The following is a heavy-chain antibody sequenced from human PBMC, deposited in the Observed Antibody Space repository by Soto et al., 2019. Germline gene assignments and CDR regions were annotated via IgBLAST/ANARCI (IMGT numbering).Heavy chain of an antibody. CDR2: IDPSDSYT. Sequence: PGESLKISCKGSGYIFTNFWIAWVRQMPGKGLEWMGRIDPSDSYTNYSPSFQGHVTISADKSISTAYLQWSSLKASDTAMYYCACHTGYGAFDIWGQGTMVTVSS. J-gene: IGHJ3*02. D-gene: IGHD5-18*01. CDR1: GYIFTNFW. V-gene: IGHV5-10-1*01. CDR3: ACHTGYGAFDI.